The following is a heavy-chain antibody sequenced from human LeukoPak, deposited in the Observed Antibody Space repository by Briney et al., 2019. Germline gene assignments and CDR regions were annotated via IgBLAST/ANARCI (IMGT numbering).Heavy chain of an antibody. J-gene: IGHJ3*02. CDR1: GGSISSYY. CDR2: IYYSGST. CDR3: ARGGSGSCYGGDAFDI. Sequence: SETLSLTCTVSGGSISSYYWSWIRQPPGKGLEWIGYIYYSGSTNYNPSLKSRVTISVGTSKNQFSLKLSSVTAADTAVYYCARGGSGSCYGGDAFDIWGQGTMVTVSS. D-gene: IGHD3-10*01. V-gene: IGHV4-59*01.